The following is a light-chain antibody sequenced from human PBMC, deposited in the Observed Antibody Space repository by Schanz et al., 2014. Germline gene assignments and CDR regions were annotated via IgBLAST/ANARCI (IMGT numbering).Light chain of an antibody. J-gene: IGLJ1*01. CDR1: NIGTEI. CDR3: QLWDTSGDRAHV. V-gene: IGLV3-21*02. Sequence: SSVLTQPPSVSVAPGQTATITCGGDNIGTEIVHWYQQKPGQAPLLVVFDDTDRPSGIPDRFSGSNSGNTATLTISRVEAGDEAAYYCQLWDTSGDRAHVFGPGTKLTVL. CDR2: DDT.